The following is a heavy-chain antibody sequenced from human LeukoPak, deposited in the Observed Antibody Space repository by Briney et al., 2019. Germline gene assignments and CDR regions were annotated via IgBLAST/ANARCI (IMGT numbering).Heavy chain of an antibody. Sequence: GGSLRLSCAASGFIFSKYSMNWVRQAPGKGLEWVSTISSSGTYIHYADSLKGRFTISRDNAKNSLYLQMNSLRAEDTAVYYCAAHRGSGRYYYGMDVWGQGTTVTVSS. CDR1: GFIFSKYS. V-gene: IGHV3-21*04. CDR2: ISSSGTYI. CDR3: AAHRGSGRYYYGMDV. J-gene: IGHJ6*02. D-gene: IGHD6-19*01.